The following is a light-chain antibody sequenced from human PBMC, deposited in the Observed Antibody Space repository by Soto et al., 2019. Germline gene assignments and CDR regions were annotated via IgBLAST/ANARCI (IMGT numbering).Light chain of an antibody. Sequence: QSVLTQPPSVSGAPGQRVTVSCTGSNSNIGAGYDVHWYQQLPGTAPKLLIYGNTNRPSGVPDRFSGSKSGTSASLAITGLQAEDEADYYCQSYDSSLGDFYVFGTGTKVTVL. J-gene: IGLJ1*01. CDR1: NSNIGAGYD. CDR3: QSYDSSLGDFYV. V-gene: IGLV1-40*01. CDR2: GNT.